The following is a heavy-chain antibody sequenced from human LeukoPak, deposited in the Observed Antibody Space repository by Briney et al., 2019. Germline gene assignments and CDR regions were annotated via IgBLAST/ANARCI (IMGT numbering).Heavy chain of an antibody. V-gene: IGHV3-23*05. CDR2: IYTNGRDT. J-gene: IGHJ6*02. CDR3: AHMVWEYVGGLDV. D-gene: IGHD3-10*02. Sequence: GGSLRLSCAASGFTFRSFGMNWVRQAPGKGLEWVSGIYTNGRDTRYADSVKGRFTISRDNSKNTLYPQMHSLRVEDTAVYYCAHMVWEYVGGLDVWGQGTTVTVSS. CDR1: GFTFRSFG.